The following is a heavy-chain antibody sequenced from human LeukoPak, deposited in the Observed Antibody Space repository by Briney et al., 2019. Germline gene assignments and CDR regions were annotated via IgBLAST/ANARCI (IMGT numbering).Heavy chain of an antibody. Sequence: GRSLRLSCAASGFTFSSYAMHWVRQAPGKGLEWVAVISYDGTSEYYADSVRGRFTISRDTSRNTLYLQMNSLRPEDTAVYYCAAEYCGGGFCYTRHSGHDYWGQGTLVTVSS. D-gene: IGHD2-15*01. V-gene: IGHV3-30-3*01. CDR2: ISYDGTSE. J-gene: IGHJ4*02. CDR1: GFTFSSYA. CDR3: AAEYCGGGFCYTRHSGHDY.